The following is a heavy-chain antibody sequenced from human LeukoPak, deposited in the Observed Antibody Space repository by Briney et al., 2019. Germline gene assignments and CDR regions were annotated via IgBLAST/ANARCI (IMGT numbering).Heavy chain of an antibody. CDR2: INHSGST. CDR3: AREASSGWYDY. Sequence: SETLSLTCTVSGGSISSYYWSWIRQPPGKGLEWIGEINHSGSTNYNPSLKSRVTISVDTSKNQFSLKLSSVTAADTAVYYCAREASSGWYDYWGQGTLVTVSS. V-gene: IGHV4-34*01. CDR1: GGSISSYY. D-gene: IGHD6-19*01. J-gene: IGHJ4*02.